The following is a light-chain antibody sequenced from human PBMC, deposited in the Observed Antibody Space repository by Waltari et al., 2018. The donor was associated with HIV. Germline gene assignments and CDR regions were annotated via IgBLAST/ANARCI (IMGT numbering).Light chain of an antibody. CDR2: GAS. CDR3: QSYDSSPPYT. Sequence: EIVLTQSPGTLSLSPGETATLSCRASHRISSTSLAWYQQKPGQAPRFLIYGASSRATGIPDRFSGSGSGTDFTLTISRLEPEDFAVYYCQSYDSSPPYTFGQGTKLEIK. J-gene: IGKJ2*01. V-gene: IGKV3-20*01. CDR1: HRISSTS.